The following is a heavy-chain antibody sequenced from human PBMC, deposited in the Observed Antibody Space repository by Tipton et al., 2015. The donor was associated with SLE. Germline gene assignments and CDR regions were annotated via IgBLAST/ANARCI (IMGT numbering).Heavy chain of an antibody. Sequence: SLRLSCAASGVTVSINYMSWVRQPPGKGLEGFSVIYSGCSTYYADSVKGRFTISRHNSKNTLYLQMNSLRAGDTGVYYCAGAIAAAVEGAFAIWGQEPMVSVS. CDR2: IYSGCST. V-gene: IGHV3-53*04. CDR1: GVTVSINY. D-gene: IGHD6-13*01. J-gene: IGHJ3*02. CDR3: AGAIAAAVEGAFAI.